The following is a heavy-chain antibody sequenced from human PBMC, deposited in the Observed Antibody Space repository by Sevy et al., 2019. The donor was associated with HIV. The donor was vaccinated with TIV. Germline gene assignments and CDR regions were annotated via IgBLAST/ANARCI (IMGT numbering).Heavy chain of an antibody. V-gene: IGHV3-15*01. J-gene: IGHJ6*02. CDR3: ITDPAYRGYDEEVINYYFYGMDV. D-gene: IGHD5-12*01. Sequence: GGSLRLSCTASGFTFSSAWMSWVRQAPGKGLEWVGRIKSEFDGGAIDYAAPVKGRFTISREDSKNTVYLQMNSLKTEDIAVYYCITDPAYRGYDEEVINYYFYGMDVWGQGTTFTVSS. CDR2: IKSEFDGGAI. CDR1: GFTFSSAW.